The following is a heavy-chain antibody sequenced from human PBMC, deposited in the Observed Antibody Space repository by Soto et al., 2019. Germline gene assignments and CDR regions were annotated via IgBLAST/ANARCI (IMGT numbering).Heavy chain of an antibody. D-gene: IGHD2-2*01. J-gene: IGHJ5*02. Sequence: QVQLVESGGGVVQPGRSLRLSCAASGFTFSSYGMHWVRQAPGKGLEGGAVIWYDGSNKYYADSVKGRFTISRDNSKNTLYLQMNSLRAEDTAVYYCARELGYCSSTSCHTIGFDPWGQGTLVTVSS. CDR1: GFTFSSYG. V-gene: IGHV3-33*01. CDR2: IWYDGSNK. CDR3: ARELGYCSSTSCHTIGFDP.